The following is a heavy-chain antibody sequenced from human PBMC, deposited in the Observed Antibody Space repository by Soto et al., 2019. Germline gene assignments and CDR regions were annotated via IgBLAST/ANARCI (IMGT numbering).Heavy chain of an antibody. CDR2: INPNSGGT. CDR3: ARDEAGAGGWFDP. Sequence: ASVKVSCKASGYTFTGYYMHWVRQAPGQGLEWMGWINPNSGGTNYAQKFQGRVTMTRGTSISTAYMELSRLRSDDTAVYYCARDEAGAGGWFDPWGQGTLVTVSS. V-gene: IGHV1-2*02. D-gene: IGHD1-26*01. CDR1: GYTFTGYY. J-gene: IGHJ5*02.